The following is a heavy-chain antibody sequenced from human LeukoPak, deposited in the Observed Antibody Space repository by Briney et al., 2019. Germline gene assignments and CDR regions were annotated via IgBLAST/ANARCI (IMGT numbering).Heavy chain of an antibody. Sequence: SETLSLTCAVYGGSFSGYYWSWIRQPPGKGLEWIGEINHSGSTNYNPSLKSRVTISVDTSRNQFSLKLSSVTAADTAVYYCARIVGATTEDYWGQGTLVTVSS. D-gene: IGHD1-26*01. CDR3: ARIVGATTEDY. V-gene: IGHV4-34*01. CDR1: GGSFSGYY. J-gene: IGHJ4*02. CDR2: INHSGST.